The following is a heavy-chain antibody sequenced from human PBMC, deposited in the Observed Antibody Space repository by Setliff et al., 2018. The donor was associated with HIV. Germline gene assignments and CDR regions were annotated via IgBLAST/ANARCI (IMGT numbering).Heavy chain of an antibody. J-gene: IGHJ3*01. V-gene: IGHV3-11*04. Sequence: GGSLRLSCAASGLTDTYNYMNWIRQAPGKGLEWISSISSIGRTIKYADSVKGRFTISRDNAKRSLYLQMNSLRVEDTAVYYCARDIPPEYPGFDLWGQGTVVTVSS. CDR3: ARDIPPEYPGFDL. D-gene: IGHD6-6*01. CDR2: ISSIGRTI. CDR1: GLTDTYNY.